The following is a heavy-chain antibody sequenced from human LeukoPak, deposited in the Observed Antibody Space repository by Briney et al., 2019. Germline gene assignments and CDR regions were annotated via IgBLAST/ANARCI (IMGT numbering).Heavy chain of an antibody. J-gene: IGHJ4*02. CDR1: GFTFSDFA. D-gene: IGHD1-26*01. CDR2: IRYDGSYK. Sequence: GGSLRLSCAASGFTFSDFAMHWVRQAPGKGLEWVGFIRYDGSYKYYADSVKGRFTISRDNSKNTLYVQMNSLRGEDTAVYYCAKQEGATAYFDYWGQGTLVTVSS. V-gene: IGHV3-30*02. CDR3: AKQEGATAYFDY.